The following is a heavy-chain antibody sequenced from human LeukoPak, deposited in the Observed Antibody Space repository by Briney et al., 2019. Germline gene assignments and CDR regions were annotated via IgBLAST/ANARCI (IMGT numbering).Heavy chain of an antibody. D-gene: IGHD6-19*01. Sequence: GSLRLSCAASGFTFSSYGMHWVLQAPGKGLEWVAFIRYDGSNKYYADSVKGRFTISRDNSKNTLYLQMNSLRAEDTAVYYCAKEQAVAGTGLEPHNWFDPWGQGTLVTVSS. J-gene: IGHJ5*02. CDR3: AKEQAVAGTGLEPHNWFDP. CDR1: GFTFSSYG. CDR2: IRYDGSNK. V-gene: IGHV3-30*02.